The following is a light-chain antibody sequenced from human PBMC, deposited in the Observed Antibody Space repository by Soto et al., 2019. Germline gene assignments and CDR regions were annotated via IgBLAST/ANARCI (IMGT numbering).Light chain of an antibody. V-gene: IGKV1-5*03. Sequence: DIQMTQSPSTLSASVGDRVTMTCRASQSISSWLAWYQQKPGKAPKLLIYKASSLESGVPSRFSGSGSGTEFTLTISSLQPDDFATYYCQQYRVFGQGTKVEIK. CDR3: QQYRV. CDR1: QSISSW. CDR2: KAS. J-gene: IGKJ1*01.